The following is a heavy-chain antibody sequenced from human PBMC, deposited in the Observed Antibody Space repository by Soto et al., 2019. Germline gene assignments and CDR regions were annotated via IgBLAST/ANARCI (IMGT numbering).Heavy chain of an antibody. CDR2: ISTSNADT. J-gene: IGHJ4*02. Sequence: QVQLVQSGPEVKEPGASVRVSCKDSGYTFINYNIFWVRQAPGQGLEWMGWISTSNADTNYAQNFQGRVTMTTDTSTSTAYVELRSLRYDDTAVYYCARDITGATGDYWGQGTLVTVSS. V-gene: IGHV1-18*01. CDR3: ARDITGATGDY. CDR1: GYTFINYN. D-gene: IGHD1-26*01.